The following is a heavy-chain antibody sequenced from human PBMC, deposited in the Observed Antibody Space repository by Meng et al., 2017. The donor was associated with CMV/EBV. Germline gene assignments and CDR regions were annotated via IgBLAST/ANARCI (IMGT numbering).Heavy chain of an antibody. V-gene: IGHV3-15*01. Sequence: VESVGGLIEPSGSIRLYCAAYGITFIKSWIRLVCTDPGTWLEWVGRIKSKPDGGTTDYAETVKGRFTISRDDSKTALYLQINSLKTEDTAVYYCTTDRVGATPFDYWGQGTLVTVSS. CDR3: TTDRVGATPFDY. D-gene: IGHD1-26*01. CDR1: GITFIKSW. CDR2: IKSKPDGGTT. J-gene: IGHJ4*02.